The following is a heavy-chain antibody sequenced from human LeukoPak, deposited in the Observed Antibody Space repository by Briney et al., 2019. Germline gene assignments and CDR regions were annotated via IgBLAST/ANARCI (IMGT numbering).Heavy chain of an antibody. D-gene: IGHD2-21*02. CDR1: GGSISSYY. CDR2: IYYSGST. V-gene: IGHV4-59*08. J-gene: IGHJ4*02. Sequence: SETLSLTCTVSGGSISSYYWSWIRQPPGKGLEWIGYIYYSGSTNYNPSLKSRVTISVDTSKNQFSLKLSSVTAADTAVYYCARQLYCGADCYSFDYWGQGTLVTVSS. CDR3: ARQLYCGADCYSFDY.